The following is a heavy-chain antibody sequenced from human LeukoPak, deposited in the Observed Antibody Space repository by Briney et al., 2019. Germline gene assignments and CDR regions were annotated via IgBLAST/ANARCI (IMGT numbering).Heavy chain of an antibody. Sequence: ASVKVSCKASGYILSSYNMHWVRQAPGQGLEWLGIINPSGGDTNYAQKFQGRVTITADESTSTAYMELSSLRSEDTAVYYCARETGYCSGGSCYSNGNWFDPWGQGTLVTVSS. V-gene: IGHV1-46*01. CDR2: INPSGGDT. J-gene: IGHJ5*02. D-gene: IGHD2-15*01. CDR1: GYILSSYN. CDR3: ARETGYCSGGSCYSNGNWFDP.